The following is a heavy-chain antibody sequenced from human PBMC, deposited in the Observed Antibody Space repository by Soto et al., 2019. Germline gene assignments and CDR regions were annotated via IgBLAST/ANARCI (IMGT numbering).Heavy chain of an antibody. J-gene: IGHJ4*02. D-gene: IGHD5-18*01. Sequence: QVQLVESGGGVVHPGRSLRLSCVASGIDLENYGIHWVRQAPGEGLEWVAVISSDGTTKSYIDSVRGRFTISIDNSRSTVVLQMNSLRREDTAMYYCVKDGGGVRYNYNIRGDSWGQGTQVTVSS. CDR1: GIDLENYG. V-gene: IGHV3-30*18. CDR2: ISSDGTTK. CDR3: VKDGGGVRYNYNIRGDS.